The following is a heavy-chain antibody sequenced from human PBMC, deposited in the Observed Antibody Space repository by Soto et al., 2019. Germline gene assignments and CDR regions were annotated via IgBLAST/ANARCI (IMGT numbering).Heavy chain of an antibody. CDR3: AKDRLAEDFDY. J-gene: IGHJ4*02. CDR1: GFTFSNYA. D-gene: IGHD3-16*01. CDR2: VSATAGTT. V-gene: IGHV3-23*01. Sequence: PGGSLRLSCAASGFTFSNYAMSWVRQAPGKGLEWVSLVSATAGTTYYTDSVKGRFTISRDNSRNTVYLQMNRLRAAATAESYCAKDRLAEDFDYWGQGTLVTVSS.